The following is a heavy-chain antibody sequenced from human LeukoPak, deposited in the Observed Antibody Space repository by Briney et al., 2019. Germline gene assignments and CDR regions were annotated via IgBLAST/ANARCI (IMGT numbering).Heavy chain of an antibody. CDR3: ARDLWGRLFDY. V-gene: IGHV4-59*01. J-gene: IGHJ4*02. CDR1: GGSISSYY. Sequence: PSETLSLTCTVSGGSISSYYWSWIRQPPGKGLEWIGYIYYSGSTNYNPSLKSRVTISVDTSKNQFSLKLSSVTAADMAVYYCARDLWGRLFDYWGQGTLVNVSS. CDR2: IYYSGST. D-gene: IGHD7-27*01.